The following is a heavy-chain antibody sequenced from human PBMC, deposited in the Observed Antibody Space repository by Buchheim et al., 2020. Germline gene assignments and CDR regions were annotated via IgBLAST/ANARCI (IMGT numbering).Heavy chain of an antibody. CDR1: RFTFSNYW. Sequence: EVQLVESGGGLVQPGGSLRLSCAASRFTFSNYWMSWVRHLPGKGLEWVANIKPDGSEQSHVDSVKGRFTISRDNAKNSLFLQMNSLRAEDTAVDYCACGSNAAPRYFDLWGRGT. V-gene: IGHV3-7*01. CDR3: ACGSNAAPRYFDL. J-gene: IGHJ2*01. CDR2: IKPDGSEQ. D-gene: IGHD1-26*01.